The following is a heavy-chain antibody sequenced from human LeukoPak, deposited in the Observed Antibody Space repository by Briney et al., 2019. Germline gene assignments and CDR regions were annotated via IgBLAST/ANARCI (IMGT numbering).Heavy chain of an antibody. CDR3: AKDTSMDV. V-gene: IGHV3-30*18. D-gene: IGHD3-16*01. CDR2: ISYDGSNK. J-gene: IGHJ6*02. Sequence: PGGSLRLSCAASGFTFSSYAMSWVRQAPGKGLEWVAVISYDGSNKYYADSVKGRFTNSRDNSKNTLYLQMNSLRAEDTAVYYCAKDTSMDVWGQGTTVTVSS. CDR1: GFTFSSYA.